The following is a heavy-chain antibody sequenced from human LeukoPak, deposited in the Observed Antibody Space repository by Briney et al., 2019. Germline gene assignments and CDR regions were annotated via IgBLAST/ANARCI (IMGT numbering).Heavy chain of an antibody. V-gene: IGHV3-9*01. D-gene: IGHD4-17*01. Sequence: GGSLRLSRAASGFTFDDYAMHWVRQAPGKGLEWVSGLTWNSDTIGYADSVKGRFAIPRDNAKNSLYLQMKSLRAEDTAVYYCAKESTVTPGNVNWFDSWGQGTLVTVSS. CDR2: LTWNSDTI. J-gene: IGHJ5*01. CDR1: GFTFDDYA. CDR3: AKESTVTPGNVNWFDS.